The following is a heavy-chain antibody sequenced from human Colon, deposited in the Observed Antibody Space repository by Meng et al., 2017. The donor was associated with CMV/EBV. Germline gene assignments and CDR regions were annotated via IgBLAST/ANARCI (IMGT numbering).Heavy chain of an antibody. CDR2: IYYSGRT. J-gene: IGHJ6*02. Sequence: SETLSLTCTVSGGSISSYYWSWIRQPPGKGLEWIGYIYYSGRTSYNSSLQSRVTISVDTSNNQFSLRLNSVTAADTAVYFCARYMKATVTTSTGGMDVWGQGTTVTVSS. V-gene: IGHV4-59*01. CDR3: ARYMKATVTTSTGGMDV. CDR1: GGSISSYY. D-gene: IGHD4-17*01.